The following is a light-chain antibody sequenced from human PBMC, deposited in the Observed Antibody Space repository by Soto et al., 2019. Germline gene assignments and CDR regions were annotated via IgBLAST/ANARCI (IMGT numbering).Light chain of an antibody. V-gene: IGKV3-15*01. J-gene: IGKJ1*01. CDR1: QSVRSA. Sequence: EKMMTQSPATLSVSQGERATLSCRASQSVRSAVAWYQQKPGQPPRLLIYDASTRATGIPARFRGSGSGTEFTLTISSLQSEDFAIYYCQQYINWPRTFGQGTKVDIK. CDR2: DAS. CDR3: QQYINWPRT.